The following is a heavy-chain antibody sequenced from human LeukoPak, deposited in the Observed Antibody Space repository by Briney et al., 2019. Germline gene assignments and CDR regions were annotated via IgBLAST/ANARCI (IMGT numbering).Heavy chain of an antibody. D-gene: IGHD2-2*01. J-gene: IGHJ4*02. CDR1: GYTFTSYA. Sequence: ASVKVSCKASGYTFTSYAMNWVRQAPGQGLEWMGWINTNTGNPPLDHAFTGRFAFTLDTSVSTEYLQISSLKAEDTAVYYYARLVVAAARVGARGGDYWGQGTLFTVSS. CDR2: INTNTGNP. V-gene: IGHV7-4-1*02. CDR3: ARLVVAAARVGARGGDY.